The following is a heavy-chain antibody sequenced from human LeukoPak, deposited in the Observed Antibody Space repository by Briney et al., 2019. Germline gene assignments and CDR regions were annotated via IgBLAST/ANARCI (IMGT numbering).Heavy chain of an antibody. D-gene: IGHD2-2*01. Sequence: GASVKVSCKASGYTFTSYDINWVRQATEQGLEWMGWMNPNSGNTGYAQKFQGRVTMTRNTSISTAYMELSSLRSEDTAVYYCARGLVPAATNYYYYYYMDVWGKGTTVTVSS. V-gene: IGHV1-8*01. CDR3: ARGLVPAATNYYYYYYMDV. CDR2: MNPNSGNT. J-gene: IGHJ6*03. CDR1: GYTFTSYD.